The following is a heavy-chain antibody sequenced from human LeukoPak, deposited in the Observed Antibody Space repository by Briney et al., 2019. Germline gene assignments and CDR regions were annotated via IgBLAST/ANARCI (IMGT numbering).Heavy chain of an antibody. CDR2: ISYDGSNK. V-gene: IGHV3-30*07. Sequence: GGSLRLSCAASGFTFSSYAMHWVRQAPGKGLEWVAVISYDGSNKYYADSVKGRFTISRDNSKNTLYLQMNSLRAEDTALYYCARGGAQGMDVWGQGTTVTVSS. D-gene: IGHD1-26*01. CDR1: GFTFSSYA. CDR3: ARGGAQGMDV. J-gene: IGHJ6*02.